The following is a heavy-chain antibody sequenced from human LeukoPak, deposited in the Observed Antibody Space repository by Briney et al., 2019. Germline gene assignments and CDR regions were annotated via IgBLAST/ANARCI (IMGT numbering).Heavy chain of an antibody. CDR2: IIPIFGIA. CDR3: ARVVEELGIYYFDY. D-gene: IGHD1-26*01. J-gene: IGHJ4*02. V-gene: IGHV1-69*13. Sequence: SVKLSCKASGGTFSSYAISWVRQAPGQGLEWLGGIIPIFGIANYAQKFQGRVTITADESTSTAYMELSSLRSEDTAVYYCARVVEELGIYYFDYWGQGTLVTVSS. CDR1: GGTFSSYA.